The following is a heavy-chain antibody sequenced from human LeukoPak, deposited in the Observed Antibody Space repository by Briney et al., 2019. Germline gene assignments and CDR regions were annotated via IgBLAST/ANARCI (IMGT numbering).Heavy chain of an antibody. CDR1: GGTFSSYL. Sequence: ASVKASCKASGGTFSSYLISWVRQATGQGLEWMGWISAYNGDTNYAQKFQGRVTMTTDTSTSTAYMELRSLRSDDTAVYYCARGGGDWFGELSLHFDYWGQGTLVTVSS. D-gene: IGHD3-10*01. J-gene: IGHJ4*02. CDR3: ARGGGDWFGELSLHFDY. V-gene: IGHV1-18*01. CDR2: ISAYNGDT.